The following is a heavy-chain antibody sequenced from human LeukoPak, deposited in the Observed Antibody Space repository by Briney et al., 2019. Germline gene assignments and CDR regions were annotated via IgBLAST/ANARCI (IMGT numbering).Heavy chain of an antibody. J-gene: IGHJ6*02. D-gene: IGHD3-10*01. Sequence: ASVKVSCKASGYTFTSYDINWVRQATGQGLEWMGWMNPNSGNTGYAQKFQGRVTMTRNTSISTAYMELSSLRSEDTAVYYCARGARGSGLDYYYGMDVWGQGTTVTVSS. V-gene: IGHV1-8*01. CDR2: MNPNSGNT. CDR1: GYTFTSYD. CDR3: ARGARGSGLDYYYGMDV.